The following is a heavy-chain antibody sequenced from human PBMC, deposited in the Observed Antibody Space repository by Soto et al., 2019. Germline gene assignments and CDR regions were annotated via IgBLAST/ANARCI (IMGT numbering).Heavy chain of an antibody. J-gene: IGHJ3*02. V-gene: IGHV1-18*01. CDR1: GYTFTSYG. CDR2: ISAYNGNT. D-gene: IGHD3-10*01. CDR3: ARDYYGSGSYYNGDAFDI. Sequence: QVQLVQSGAEVKKPGASVKVSCKASGYTFTSYGISWVRQAPGQGLEWMGWISAYNGNTNYAQQLQGRVTMTTDTSTSTAYMELRSLRSDDTAVYYCARDYYGSGSYYNGDAFDIWGQGTMVTVSS.